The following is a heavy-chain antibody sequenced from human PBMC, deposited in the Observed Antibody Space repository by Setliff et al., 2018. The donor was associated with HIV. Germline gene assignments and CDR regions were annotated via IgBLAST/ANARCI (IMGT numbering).Heavy chain of an antibody. CDR2: INNSGST. Sequence: SETLSLTCAVFGGSFTDIGGSFTDYYWIWIRQPPGKGLEWIGEINNSGSTHYNPSLKSRFTISVDTSKNQFSLKVNSVTAADTAVYYCARGVYYYYDSDAYWYWFDPWGQGTLVTAPQ. D-gene: IGHD3-22*01. CDR3: ARGVYYYYDSDAYWYWFDP. V-gene: IGHV4-34*01. CDR1: GGSFTDIGGSFTDYY. J-gene: IGHJ5*02.